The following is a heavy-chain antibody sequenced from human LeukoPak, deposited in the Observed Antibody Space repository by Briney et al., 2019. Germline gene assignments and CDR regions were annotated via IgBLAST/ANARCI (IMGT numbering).Heavy chain of an antibody. D-gene: IGHD3-16*01. CDR1: GGSISSGGYY. CDR3: ARAGGFFSPFGY. J-gene: IGHJ4*02. Sequence: SQTLSLTCTVSGGSISSGGYYWSWIRQHPGDGLEWIGYIYYSGSTYYNPSLKSRVTISIDTSKNQFSLKLSSVTAADTAVYYCARAGGFFSPFGYWGQGTLVTVSS. V-gene: IGHV4-31*03. CDR2: IYYSGST.